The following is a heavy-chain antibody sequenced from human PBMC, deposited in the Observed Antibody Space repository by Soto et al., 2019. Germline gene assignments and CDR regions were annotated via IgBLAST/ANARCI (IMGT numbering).Heavy chain of an antibody. D-gene: IGHD6-13*01. CDR3: ARDRGYSSSWTRRNNWFDP. Sequence: SQTLSLTCAISGDSVSSNSAAWNWSRQSPSRGLEWLGRTYYRSKWYNDYAVSVKSRITINPDTSKNQFSLQLNSVTPEDTAVYYCARDRGYSSSWTRRNNWFDPWGQGTLVTVSS. CDR2: TYYRSKWYN. J-gene: IGHJ5*02. CDR1: GDSVSSNSAA. V-gene: IGHV6-1*01.